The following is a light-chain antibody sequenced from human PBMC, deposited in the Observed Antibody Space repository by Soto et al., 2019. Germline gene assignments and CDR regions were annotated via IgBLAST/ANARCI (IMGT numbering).Light chain of an antibody. V-gene: IGKV2-28*01. CDR3: MQSQQTPPT. CDR2: FGS. J-gene: IGKJ1*01. CDR1: QSLLQSNGYNY. Sequence: DLVMTQSPLSLPVTPGEPASISCSSSQSLLQSNGYNYLDWYLQKPGQSPQLLIFFGSYRAYGVPDRFSGRGSGTDFTLKIRSVEAEDVGIYYCMQSQQTPPTFGQGTRVEIK.